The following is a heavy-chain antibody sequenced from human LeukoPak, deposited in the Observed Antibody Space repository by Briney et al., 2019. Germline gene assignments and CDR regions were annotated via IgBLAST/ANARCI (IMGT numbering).Heavy chain of an antibody. CDR2: ISSGGDA. J-gene: IGHJ4*02. D-gene: IGHD5-24*01. V-gene: IGHV3-23*01. Sequence: GGSLRLSCAAAGLTFSHYAMRWVRQARGTGQEWVSVISSGGDAFYPDSVKGRFTISRDNSKNMVYLDMYDLRAADTAIYYCAKEMAAIGVPVVDYWGQGTLITVSS. CDR1: GLTFSHYA. CDR3: AKEMAAIGVPVVDY.